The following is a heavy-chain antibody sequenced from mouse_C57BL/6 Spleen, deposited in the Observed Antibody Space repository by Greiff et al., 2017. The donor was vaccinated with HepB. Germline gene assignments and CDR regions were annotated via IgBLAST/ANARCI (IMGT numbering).Heavy chain of an antibody. CDR2: INYDGSST. D-gene: IGHD2-1*01. Sequence: EVKLMESEGGLVQPGSSMKLSCTASGFTFSDYYMAWVRQVPEKGLEWVANINYDGSSTYYLDSLKSRFIISRDNAKNILYLQMSSLKSEDTATYYCARGIYYGNPYYAMDYWGQGTSVTVSS. J-gene: IGHJ4*01. CDR3: ARGIYYGNPYYAMDY. CDR1: GFTFSDYY. V-gene: IGHV5-16*01.